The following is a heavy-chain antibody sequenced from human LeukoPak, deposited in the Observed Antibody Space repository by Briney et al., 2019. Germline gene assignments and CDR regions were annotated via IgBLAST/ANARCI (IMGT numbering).Heavy chain of an antibody. J-gene: IGHJ6*02. D-gene: IGHD6-19*01. CDR1: GFTFSNAW. Sequence: PGGSLRLSCAASGFTFSNAWMSWVRQAPGKGLEWVGRIKSKTDGGTTDYAAPVKGRFTISRDDSKNTLYLQMSSLKTEDTAVYYCTRSGPKYGMDVWGQGTTVTVSS. CDR2: IKSKTDGGTT. CDR3: TRSGPKYGMDV. V-gene: IGHV3-15*01.